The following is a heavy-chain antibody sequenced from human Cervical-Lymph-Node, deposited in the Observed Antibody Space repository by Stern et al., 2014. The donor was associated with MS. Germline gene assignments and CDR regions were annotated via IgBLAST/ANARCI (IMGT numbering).Heavy chain of an antibody. V-gene: IGHV4-59*01. J-gene: IGHJ6*02. CDR3: ARSPGDYYYYGMDV. CDR2: IYYSGST. Sequence: QVQLQESGPGLVKPSETLSLTCTVSGGSISSYYWSWIRQPPGKGLEWIGYIYYSGSTNYNPSLKSRVTISVDTSKSQFSLKLSSVTAADTAVYYCARSPGDYYYYGMDVWGQGTTVTVSS. CDR1: GGSISSYY.